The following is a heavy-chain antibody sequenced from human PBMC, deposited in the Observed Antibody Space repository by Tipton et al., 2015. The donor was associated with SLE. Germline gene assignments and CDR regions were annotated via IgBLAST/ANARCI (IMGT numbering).Heavy chain of an antibody. D-gene: IGHD6-13*01. CDR3: ARSSWYSSSPSEY. Sequence: TLSLTCTVSGGSVSSPIDYWSWIRQSPGKGLEWIGSIYDRGGTNYNPSLKSRVTISVDTSKNQVSLKLSSVTAADTAVYYCARSSWYSSSPSEYWGQGTLVTVSS. CDR1: GGSVSSPIDY. V-gene: IGHV4-61*01. J-gene: IGHJ4*02. CDR2: IYDRGGT.